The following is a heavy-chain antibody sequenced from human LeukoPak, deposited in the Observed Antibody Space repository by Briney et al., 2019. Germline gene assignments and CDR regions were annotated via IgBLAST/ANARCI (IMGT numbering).Heavy chain of an antibody. CDR2: IYYSGST. CDR3: ARGFEYSGPLDY. CDR1: GGSISSSSYY. J-gene: IGHJ4*02. V-gene: IGHV4-39*07. Sequence: SETLSLTCTVSGGSISSSSYYWGWIRQPPGKGLEWIGSIYYSGSTNYNPSLKSRVTISVDTSKNQFSLKLSSVTAADTAVYYCARGFEYSGPLDYWGQGTLVTVSS. D-gene: IGHD5-12*01.